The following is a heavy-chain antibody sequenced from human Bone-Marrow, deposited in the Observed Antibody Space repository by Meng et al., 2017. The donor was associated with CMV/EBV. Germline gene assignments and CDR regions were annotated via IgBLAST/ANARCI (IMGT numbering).Heavy chain of an antibody. CDR3: ARDESNWGSGYYGRDV. D-gene: IGHD7-27*01. CDR1: GYTFTSYD. J-gene: IGHJ6*02. Sequence: ASVKVSCKASGYTFTSYDINWVRQATGQGLAWMGWMNPNSGNTGYAQKFQGRVTMTRNTSISTAYMELRSLRSDDTAVYYCARDESNWGSGYYGRDVWGQGTTVTFAS. CDR2: MNPNSGNT. V-gene: IGHV1-8*01.